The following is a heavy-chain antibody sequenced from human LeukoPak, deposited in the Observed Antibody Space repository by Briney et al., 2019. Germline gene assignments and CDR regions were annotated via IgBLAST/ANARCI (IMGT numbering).Heavy chain of an antibody. CDR1: GFTFSSYS. CDR3: ARGIGVGATTLYYFDY. Sequence: GGSLRLSCAASGFTFSSYSINWVRQAPGKGLEWVSFISSSSTYIHYADSVKGRFTISRDNAKNSLYLQMNSLRAEDTAVYYCARGIGVGATTLYYFDYWGQGTLVTVSS. J-gene: IGHJ4*02. D-gene: IGHD1-26*01. V-gene: IGHV3-21*01. CDR2: ISSSSTYI.